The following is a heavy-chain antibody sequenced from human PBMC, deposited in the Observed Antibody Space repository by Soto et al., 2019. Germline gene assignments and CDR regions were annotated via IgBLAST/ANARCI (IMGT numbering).Heavy chain of an antibody. CDR1: GFSFRDFA. CDR2: IRRDGSYE. J-gene: IGHJ4*02. V-gene: IGHV3-33*01. D-gene: IGHD1-26*01. CDR3: VREGPRKIVGAIDY. Sequence: VESGGGVVQPGKSLRISCAASGFSFRDFAMHWFRQAPGKGLEWLATIRRDGSYENYGDSVKGRFTISRDNFKNTLYLQMDSLRVEDTALYYCVREGPRKIVGAIDYWGQGTLVTVSS.